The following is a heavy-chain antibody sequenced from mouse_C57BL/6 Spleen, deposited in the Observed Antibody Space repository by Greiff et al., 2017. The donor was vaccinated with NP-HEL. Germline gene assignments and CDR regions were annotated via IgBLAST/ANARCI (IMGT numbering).Heavy chain of an antibody. J-gene: IGHJ3*01. CDR3: ARPYGTYGAWFAY. CDR2: ISYDGSN. D-gene: IGHD2-1*01. CDR1: GYSITSGYY. V-gene: IGHV3-6*01. Sequence: VQLQQSGPGLVKPSQSLSLTCSVTGYSITSGYYWNWIRQFPGNKLEWMGYISYDGSNNYNPSLKNRISITRDTSKNQFFLKLNSVTTEDTATYYCARPYGTYGAWFAYWGQGTLVTVSA.